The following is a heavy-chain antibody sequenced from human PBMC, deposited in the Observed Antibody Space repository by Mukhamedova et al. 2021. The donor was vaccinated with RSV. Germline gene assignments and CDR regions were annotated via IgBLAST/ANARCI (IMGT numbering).Heavy chain of an antibody. CDR2: GSNK. V-gene: IGHV3-30-3*01. Sequence: GSNKYYADSVKDRFTISRDNSKNTLYLQMNSLRAEDTAVYYCAREYYDFWSGYYNGIDYWGQGTLVTVSS. J-gene: IGHJ4*02. CDR3: AREYYDFWSGYYNGIDY. D-gene: IGHD3-3*01.